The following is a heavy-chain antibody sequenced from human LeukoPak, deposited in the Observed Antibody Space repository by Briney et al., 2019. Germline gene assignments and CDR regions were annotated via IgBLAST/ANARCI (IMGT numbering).Heavy chain of an antibody. J-gene: IGHJ4*02. V-gene: IGHV3-7*03. CDR3: ARGHNRLDY. D-gene: IGHD1-14*01. CDR1: GFTFSNYW. Sequence: GGSLRLSCAASGFTFSNYWMSWVRQAPGKGLEWVANIDQDGNEKSYVDSVKGRFTISRDNAKNSLYLLMNSLRADDTSVYYCARGHNRLDYWGQGTLVTVSS. CDR2: IDQDGNEK.